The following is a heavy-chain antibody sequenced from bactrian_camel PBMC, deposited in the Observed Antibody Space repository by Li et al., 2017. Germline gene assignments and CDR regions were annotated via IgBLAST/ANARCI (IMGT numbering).Heavy chain of an antibody. Sequence: HVQLVESGGGSVQAGGSLRLSCAASGYTYRHNCMAWFRQAPGKEREGLAAIYTGGGSPTYADSVKGRFTISRDNAKKTLYLQMNSLEPEDTAMYYCAATRGSVCGVADFRYWGQGTQVTVS. V-gene: IGHV3S1*01. CDR1: GYTYRHNC. CDR3: AATRGSVCGVADFRY. D-gene: IGHD2*01. CDR2: IYTGGGSP. J-gene: IGHJ6*01.